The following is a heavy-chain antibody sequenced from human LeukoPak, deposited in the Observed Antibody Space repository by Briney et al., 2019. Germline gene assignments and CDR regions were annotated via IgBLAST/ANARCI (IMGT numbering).Heavy chain of an antibody. V-gene: IGHV4-34*01. CDR1: GGSFSGYY. CDR2: INHSGST. Sequence: PSETLSLTCAVYGGSFSGYYWSWIRQPPGKGLEWIGEINHSGSTNYNPSLKSRVTISVDTSKNRFSLKLSSVTAADTAVYYCATGDFYVAFDYWGQGTLVTVSS. D-gene: IGHD2/OR15-2a*01. CDR3: ATGDFYVAFDY. J-gene: IGHJ4*02.